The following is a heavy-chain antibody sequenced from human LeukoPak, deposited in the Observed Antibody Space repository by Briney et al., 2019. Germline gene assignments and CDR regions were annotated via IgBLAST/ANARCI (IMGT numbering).Heavy chain of an antibody. CDR1: GGSFSGYY. CDR2: INHSGST. CDR3: ARGYSNPYYYYGMDV. Sequence: SETLSLTCAVYGGSFSGYYWSWIRQPPGKGLEWIGEINHSGSTNYNPSLKSRVTISVDTSKNQFSLKLSSVTAADTAVYYCARGYSNPYYYYGMDVWGQGTTVTVSS. J-gene: IGHJ6*02. V-gene: IGHV4-34*01. D-gene: IGHD4-11*01.